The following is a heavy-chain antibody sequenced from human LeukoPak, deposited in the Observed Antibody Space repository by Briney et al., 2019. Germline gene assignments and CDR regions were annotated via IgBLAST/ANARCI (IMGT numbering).Heavy chain of an antibody. CDR1: GGTFSSYA. J-gene: IGHJ4*02. CDR3: ARVARYSDSDLGAYYFDY. Sequence: ASVKVSCKASGGTFSSYAISWVRQAPGQGLEWMGGIIPIFGTANYAQKFQDRVTITADESTSTAYMELSSLRSEDTAVYYCARVARYSDSDLGAYYFDYWGQGTLVTVSS. D-gene: IGHD5-12*01. CDR2: IIPIFGTA. V-gene: IGHV1-69*13.